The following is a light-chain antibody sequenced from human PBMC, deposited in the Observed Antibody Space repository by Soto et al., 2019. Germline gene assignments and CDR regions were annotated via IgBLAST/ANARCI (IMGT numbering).Light chain of an antibody. Sequence: EIVLTQSPGTLSLSPGERATLSCRASQSVSSSYLAWYQQKPGQAPRLLVYGVSSRATGIPDRFSGSGSGADFTLTISRLEPEDFGVYHCQQYGSSPWTFGQGTKVEIK. CDR2: GVS. CDR1: QSVSSSY. J-gene: IGKJ1*01. V-gene: IGKV3-20*01. CDR3: QQYGSSPWT.